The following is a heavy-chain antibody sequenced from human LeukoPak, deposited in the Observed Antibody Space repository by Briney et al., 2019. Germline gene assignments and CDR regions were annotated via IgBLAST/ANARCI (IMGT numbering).Heavy chain of an antibody. CDR3: ATDPGTGTAPGDY. CDR1: GYTLTELS. Sequence: ASVKVSCKVSGYTLTELSMHWVRQAPGKGLEWMGGFDPEDGETIYAQEFQGRVTMTEDTSTDTAYMELSSLRSEDTAVYYCATDPGTGTAPGDYWGQGTLVTVSS. CDR2: FDPEDGET. J-gene: IGHJ4*02. V-gene: IGHV1-24*01. D-gene: IGHD1/OR15-1a*01.